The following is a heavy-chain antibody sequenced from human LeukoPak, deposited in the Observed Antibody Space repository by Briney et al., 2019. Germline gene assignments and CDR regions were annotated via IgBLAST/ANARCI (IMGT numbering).Heavy chain of an antibody. CDR3: ARHGKGRYLGYYYYMDV. CDR2: ISSSSSYI. D-gene: IGHD3-16*01. Sequence: GGSLRLSCAASGFTFSSYSMNWVRQAPGKGLGWVSSISSSSSYIYYADSVKGRFTISRDNAQNPLHLQMNSLRAEDTAVYYCARHGKGRYLGYYYYMDVWGKGTTVTISS. J-gene: IGHJ6*03. CDR1: GFTFSSYS. V-gene: IGHV3-21*01.